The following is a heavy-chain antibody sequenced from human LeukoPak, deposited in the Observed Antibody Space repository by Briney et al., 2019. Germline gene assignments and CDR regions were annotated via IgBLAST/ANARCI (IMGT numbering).Heavy chain of an antibody. D-gene: IGHD3-10*01. V-gene: IGHV1-69*04. CDR1: GYTFTSYA. CDR2: IIPILGIA. J-gene: IGHJ4*02. Sequence: SVKVSCKASGYTFTSYAISWVRQAPGQGLEWMGRIIPILGIANYAQKFQGRVTITADKSTSTAYMELSSLRSEDTAVYYCARVLSGSYSPPDYWGQGTLVTVSS. CDR3: ARVLSGSYSPPDY.